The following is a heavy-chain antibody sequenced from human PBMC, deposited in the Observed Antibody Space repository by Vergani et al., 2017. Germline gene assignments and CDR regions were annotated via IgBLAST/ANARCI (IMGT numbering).Heavy chain of an antibody. J-gene: IGHJ3*02. CDR2: IDHSDSYT. CDR3: ARHSPGSIAVAGYAFDI. Sequence: EVQLVQSGAEVKKPGESLRISCKGSGYSFTSYWISWVRQMPGKGLEWMGRIDHSDSYTNYSPSFQGHVTISADKSISTAYLQWSSLKASDTAMYYCARHSPGSIAVAGYAFDIWGQGTMVTVSS. D-gene: IGHD6-19*01. CDR1: GYSFTSYW. V-gene: IGHV5-10-1*01.